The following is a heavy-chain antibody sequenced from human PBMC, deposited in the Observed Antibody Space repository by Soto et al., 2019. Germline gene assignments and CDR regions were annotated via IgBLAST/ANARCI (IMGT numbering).Heavy chain of an antibody. D-gene: IGHD3-10*01. V-gene: IGHV3-74*01. Sequence: EVQLVESGGGLVQPGGSLRLSCAASEFTFSGPSVHWVRQAPGKGLVWVSGIDKVGTDSTYADSVKGRFTSSRDNAKNTVYLQMNSLRVDDTAVYYCARGWFGPDVWGKGTTVTVSS. J-gene: IGHJ6*03. CDR3: ARGWFGPDV. CDR1: EFTFSGPS. CDR2: IDKVGTDS.